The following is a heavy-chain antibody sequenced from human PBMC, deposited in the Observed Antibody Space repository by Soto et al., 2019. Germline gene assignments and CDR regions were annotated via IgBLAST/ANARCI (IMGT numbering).Heavy chain of an antibody. D-gene: IGHD3-22*01. J-gene: IGHJ5*02. CDR2: ISSGSTYI. Sequence: EMQLVESGGGLVKPGGSLRLSCSMNWVRQAPAKGLEWVSSISSGSTYIYYADSVKGRFTISRDNAKNSLYLQMNSLRAEDTAVYYWARDPSYFFDSSGYPRWFDPWGQGTLVTVSS. CDR3: ARDPSYFFDSSGYPRWFDP. V-gene: IGHV3-21*06.